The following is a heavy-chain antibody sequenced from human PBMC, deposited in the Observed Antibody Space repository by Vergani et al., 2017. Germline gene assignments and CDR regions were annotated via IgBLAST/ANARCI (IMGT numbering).Heavy chain of an antibody. J-gene: IGHJ2*01. V-gene: IGHV3-30*03. CDR2: ISYDGSNK. CDR3: ARDRSSPTFRYFDL. Sequence: QVQLVESGGGVVQPGRSLRLSCAASGFTFSSYGMHWVRQAPGKGLEWVAVISYDGSNKYYADSVKGRFTISRDNSKNTLYLQMNSLRAEDTAVYYCARDRSSPTFRYFDLWGRGTLVTVSS. D-gene: IGHD6-6*01. CDR1: GFTFSSYG.